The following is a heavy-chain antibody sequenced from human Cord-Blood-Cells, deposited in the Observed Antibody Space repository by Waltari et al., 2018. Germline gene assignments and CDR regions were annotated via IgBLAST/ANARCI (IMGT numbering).Heavy chain of an antibody. CDR1: GGSISSYY. CDR2: IYYSGST. Sequence: QVQLQESGPGLVKPSETLSLTCTVSGGSISSYYWSWIRQPPGKGLEWIGYIYYSGSTNYNPSLKSRVTISVDPSKNQCSRKLSSVTAADTAVYYCARLVKYYYGSGSYAFDIWGQGTMVTVSS. CDR3: ARLVKYYYGSGSYAFDI. J-gene: IGHJ3*02. D-gene: IGHD3-10*01. V-gene: IGHV4-59*08.